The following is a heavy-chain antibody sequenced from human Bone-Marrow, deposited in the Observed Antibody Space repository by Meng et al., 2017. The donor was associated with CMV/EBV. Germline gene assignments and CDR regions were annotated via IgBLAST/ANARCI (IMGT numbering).Heavy chain of an antibody. CDR2: ISSSSCYI. D-gene: IGHD4-11*01. CDR1: GFTFSSYS. CDR3: VRGVYSNYDS. V-gene: IGHV3-21*04. Sequence: GESLKISCAASGFTFSSYSMNWVRQAPGKGLEWVSSISSSSCYIYYADSVKGRFTISRDNSKDTVPMQMNSLRAEDTAMYYCVRGVYSNYDSWGQGTLVTVSS. J-gene: IGHJ4*02.